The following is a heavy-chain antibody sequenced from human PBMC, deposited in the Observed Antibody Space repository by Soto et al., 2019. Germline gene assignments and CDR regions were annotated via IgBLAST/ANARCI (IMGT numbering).Heavy chain of an antibody. Sequence: GGSLRLSCAASGFTFSSYAMSWVRQAPGEGLEWVSAISGSGGSTYYADSVKGRFTISRDNSKNTLYLQMNSLRAEDTAVYHCAPTVPDAFDIWGQGTMVTVSS. CDR1: GFTFSSYA. CDR2: ISGSGGST. J-gene: IGHJ3*02. CDR3: APTVPDAFDI. V-gene: IGHV3-23*01. D-gene: IGHD4-17*01.